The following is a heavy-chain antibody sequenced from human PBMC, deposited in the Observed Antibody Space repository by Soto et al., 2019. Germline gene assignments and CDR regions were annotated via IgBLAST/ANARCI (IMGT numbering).Heavy chain of an antibody. V-gene: IGHV3-30*18. CDR3: AKVGCSGGSCSYNWFDP. J-gene: IGHJ5*02. CDR1: GFTFSSYG. D-gene: IGHD2-15*01. Sequence: QVQLVESGGGVVQPGRSLRLSCAASGFTFSSYGMHWVRQAPGKGLEWVAVISYDGSNKYYADSVKGRFTISRDNSKNTLYLQMNSLRAEDTDVYYCAKVGCSGGSCSYNWFDPWGQGTLVTVSS. CDR2: ISYDGSNK.